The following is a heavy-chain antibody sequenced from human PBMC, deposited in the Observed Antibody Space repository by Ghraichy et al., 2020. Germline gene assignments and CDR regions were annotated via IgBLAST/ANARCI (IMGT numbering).Heavy chain of an antibody. J-gene: IGHJ4*02. CDR2: INPSGGST. D-gene: IGHD3-3*01. V-gene: IGHV1-46*01. CDR3: ARDSTIFGVAMQSAVLNSFYFDY. Sequence: ASVKVSCKASGYTFTGYYMHWARQAPGQGLEWMGIINPSGGSTSYAQKFQGRVTMTRDTSTSTVYMELSSLRSEDTAVYYCARDSTIFGVAMQSAVLNSFYFDYWGQGTLVTVSS. CDR1: GYTFTGYY.